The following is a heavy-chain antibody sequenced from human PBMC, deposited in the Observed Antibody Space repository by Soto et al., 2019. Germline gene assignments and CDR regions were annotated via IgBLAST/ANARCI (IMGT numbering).Heavy chain of an antibody. Sequence: QVQLQESGPGQVKPSETLYLTCTVSGGSISSYYWSWIRQPPGKGLEWIGYIYYSGSTNYNSSLKSRVTISVDTSKNQFSLKLSSVTAADTAVYYCARRMKHYYGMDVWGQGTTVTVSS. J-gene: IGHJ6*02. CDR1: GGSISSYY. CDR2: IYYSGST. V-gene: IGHV4-59*08. CDR3: ARRMKHYYGMDV.